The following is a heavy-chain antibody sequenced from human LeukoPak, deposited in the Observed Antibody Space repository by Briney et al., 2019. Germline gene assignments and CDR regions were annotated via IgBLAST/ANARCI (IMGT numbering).Heavy chain of an antibody. CDR3: ARVGYSYGPEFDY. CDR2: ISSSGSTI. Sequence: GGSLKLSCAASGFTFSDYYMSWIGQAPGKGLEWVSYISSSGSTIYYADSVKGRFTISRDNAKNSLYLQMNSLRAEDTAVYYCARVGYSYGPEFDYWGQGTLVTVSS. D-gene: IGHD5-18*01. V-gene: IGHV3-11*04. J-gene: IGHJ4*02. CDR1: GFTFSDYY.